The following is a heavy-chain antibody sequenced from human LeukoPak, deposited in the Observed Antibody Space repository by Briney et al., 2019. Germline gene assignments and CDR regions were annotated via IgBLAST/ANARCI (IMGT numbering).Heavy chain of an antibody. V-gene: IGHV3-7*01. D-gene: IGHD3-22*01. CDR3: VRYYDSSGYYEANDAFDI. CDR2: IKQDGSEK. J-gene: IGHJ3*02. Sequence: PGRSLRLSCAASGFIFSSYWMTWVRQAPGKGLEWVANIKQDGSEKFYVDSVKGRLTISRDNAKNSLYLQMNSLRAEDTAVYYCVRYYDSSGYYEANDAFDIWGQGTVVTVSS. CDR1: GFIFSSYW.